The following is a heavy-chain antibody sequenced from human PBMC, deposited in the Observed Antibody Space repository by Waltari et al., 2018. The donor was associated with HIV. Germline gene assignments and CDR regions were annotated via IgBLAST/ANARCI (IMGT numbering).Heavy chain of an antibody. CDR1: GFAFRAAW. Sequence: EGQLVEYGGDLVKTGGSVCHSCAASGFAFRAAWMAWVRQVPGKGLERVAHIRSRAEGGTTDYAAVVKGRFTDSRDDSNSTLYLQMNSLKTGDTGVYYCATEETYASGTYFDYWGQGTLVTVSS. D-gene: IGHD3-10*01. J-gene: IGHJ4*02. V-gene: IGHV3-15*01. CDR3: ATEETYASGTYFDY. CDR2: IRSRAEGGTT.